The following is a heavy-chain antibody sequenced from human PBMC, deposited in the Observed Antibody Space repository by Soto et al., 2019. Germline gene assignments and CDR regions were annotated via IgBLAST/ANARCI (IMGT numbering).Heavy chain of an antibody. CDR3: AGGIAAAGGCYLDY. Sequence: QVQLVQSGAEVKKPGSSVKVSCKASGGTFSSYAISWVRQAPGQGREWMGGIIPIFGTANYAQKFQGRVTITADESTSTGYMELSSLRSEHTAVYYCAGGIAAAGGCYLDYWGQGTLVTGSS. V-gene: IGHV1-69*01. J-gene: IGHJ4*02. D-gene: IGHD6-13*01. CDR2: IIPIFGTA. CDR1: GGTFSSYA.